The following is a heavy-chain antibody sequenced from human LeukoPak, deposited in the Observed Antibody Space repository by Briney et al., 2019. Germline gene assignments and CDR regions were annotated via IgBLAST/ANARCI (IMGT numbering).Heavy chain of an antibody. D-gene: IGHD2-2*01. V-gene: IGHV1-69*13. CDR2: IIPIFGTA. CDR3: ARVNMVTGGGVPAAISDY. CDR1: GGTFSSNA. J-gene: IGHJ4*02. Sequence: SVKVTCKASGGTFSSNAISWVRQAPGQGLEWIGGIIPIFGTANYAQKFQGRVTITADECTSTAYMELSSLRSEDTAVYYCARVNMVTGGGVPAAISDYWGQGTLVTVSS.